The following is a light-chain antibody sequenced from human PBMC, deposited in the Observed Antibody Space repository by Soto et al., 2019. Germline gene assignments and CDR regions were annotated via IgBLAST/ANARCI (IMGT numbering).Light chain of an antibody. CDR3: SSYTSSSTLV. CDR2: DVS. V-gene: IGLV2-14*01. CDR1: SSDVGGYNY. Sequence: QSALTQPASVSGSPGQSITISCTGTSSDVGGYNYVSWYQQHPGEAPNLMIYDVSNRPSGVSNRFSGSKSGNTASLTISGLQAEDEADYYCSSYTSSSTLVFGGGTKVTV. J-gene: IGLJ3*02.